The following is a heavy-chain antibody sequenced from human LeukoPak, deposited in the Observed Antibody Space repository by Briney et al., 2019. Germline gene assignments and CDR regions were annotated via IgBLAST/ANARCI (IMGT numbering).Heavy chain of an antibody. D-gene: IGHD2-15*01. V-gene: IGHV3-23*01. CDR2: IISSGGST. J-gene: IGHJ5*02. Sequence: GYLVLSWAASGFLFSNFAMNWVRQAPGEGLEWVSAIISSGGSTFYAESVKGQFTIPSDNSKNTLYLQMNSLRGEDTGVYYCAKSYRAKVATGMMDWLDPWGQGILVTVSS. CDR1: GFLFSNFA. CDR3: AKSYRAKVATGMMDWLDP.